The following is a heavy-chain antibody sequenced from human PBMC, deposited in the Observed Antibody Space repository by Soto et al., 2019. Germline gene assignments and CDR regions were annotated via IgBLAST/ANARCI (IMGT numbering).Heavy chain of an antibody. J-gene: IGHJ4*02. Sequence: PSETLSLTCTVSGGSISSGDYYWSWIRQPPGKGLEWIGYIYYSGSTYYNPSLKSRVTISVDTSKNQFSLQLSSVTAADTAVYYCARGCSPWDDSSGYYWDYWGQGTLVTVS. CDR3: ARGCSPWDDSSGYYWDY. CDR2: IYYSGST. CDR1: GGSISSGDYY. V-gene: IGHV4-30-4*01. D-gene: IGHD3-22*01.